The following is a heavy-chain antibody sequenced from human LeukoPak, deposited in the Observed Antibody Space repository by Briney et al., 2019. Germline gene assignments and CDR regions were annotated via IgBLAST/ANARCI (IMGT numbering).Heavy chain of an antibody. CDR3: ASTRITIFGVVIKGLDY. CDR2: INHSGST. V-gene: IGHV4-34*01. Sequence: SETLSLTCAVYGGSFSGYYWSWIRQPPGKGLEWIGEINHSGSTNYNPSLKSRVTISVDTSKNQISLKLSSVPAADTAVYYCASTRITIFGVVIKGLDYWGQGTLVTVSS. J-gene: IGHJ4*02. CDR1: GGSFSGYY. D-gene: IGHD3-3*01.